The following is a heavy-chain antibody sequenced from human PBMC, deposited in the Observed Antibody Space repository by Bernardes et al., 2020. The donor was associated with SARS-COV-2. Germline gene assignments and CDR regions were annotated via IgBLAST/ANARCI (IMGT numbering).Heavy chain of an antibody. V-gene: IGHV1-18*01. CDR1: GYTFTSYG. J-gene: IGHJ5*02. D-gene: IGHD3-10*01. CDR2: ISAYNGNT. Sequence: ASVKVSCKASGYTFTSYGISWVRQAPGQGLEWMGWISAYNGNTNYAQKLQGRVTMTTDTSTSTAYMELRNLRSDDTAVYFCARDLADYSGSGSYPLSFFDPWGQGTLVTVSS. CDR3: ARDLADYSGSGSYPLSFFDP.